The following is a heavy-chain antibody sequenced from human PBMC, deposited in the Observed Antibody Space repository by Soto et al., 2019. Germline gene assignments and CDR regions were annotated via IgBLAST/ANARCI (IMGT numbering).Heavy chain of an antibody. D-gene: IGHD3-16*01. CDR3: TRRRHYVLCTFDP. CDR1: GGSLSSYY. J-gene: IGHJ5*02. Sequence: QVQLQESGPGLVKPSETLSLICTVSGGSLSSYYWSWIRHPPGKRLEWIGYIHYSGSTNYNPALKSRVTISVDTSKNQFSLRLNSVTAADTAVYYCTRRRHYVLCTFDPWGQGTLVTVSS. V-gene: IGHV4-59*08. CDR2: IHYSGST.